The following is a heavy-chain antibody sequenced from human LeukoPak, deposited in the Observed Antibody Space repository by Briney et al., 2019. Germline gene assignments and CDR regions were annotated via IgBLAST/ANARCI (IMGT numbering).Heavy chain of an antibody. Sequence: PGGSLRLSCVASGFTFSSNGMHWVRQAPGKGLEWIGSIYYSGSIYYNPSLKSRVTISVDTSKNQFSLKLSSVTAADTAVYYCARGTKRSTRWFDPWGQGTLVTVSS. CDR2: IYYSGSI. CDR1: GFTFSSNGMH. J-gene: IGHJ5*02. D-gene: IGHD2-2*01. CDR3: ARGTKRSTRWFDP. V-gene: IGHV4-39*07.